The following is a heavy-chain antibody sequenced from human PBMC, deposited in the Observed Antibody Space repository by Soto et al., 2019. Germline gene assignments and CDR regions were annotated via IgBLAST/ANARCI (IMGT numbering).Heavy chain of an antibody. D-gene: IGHD3-22*01. Sequence: PGGSLRLSCAASGFTFSSYGMHWVRQAPGKGLEWVAVISYDGSNKYYADSVKGRFTISRDNSKNTLYLQMNSLRAEDTAVYYCAKDQAGITMTPAFDIWGQGTMVTVSS. V-gene: IGHV3-30*18. CDR2: ISYDGSNK. CDR1: GFTFSSYG. CDR3: AKDQAGITMTPAFDI. J-gene: IGHJ3*02.